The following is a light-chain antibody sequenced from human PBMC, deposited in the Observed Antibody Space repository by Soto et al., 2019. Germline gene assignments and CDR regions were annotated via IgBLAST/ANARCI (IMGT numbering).Light chain of an antibody. CDR1: SGSVSTSYY. V-gene: IGLV8-61*01. J-gene: IGLJ2*01. CDR2: STN. Sequence: QAVVTQETSFSVSPGGTVTLTCGLSSGSVSTSYYPSWYQQTPGQPPRTLMYSTNTRSSGVPDRFSGSILGNKAALTITGAQADDECDYYCALYMGSGIYVFGGGTKLTVL. CDR3: ALYMGSGIYV.